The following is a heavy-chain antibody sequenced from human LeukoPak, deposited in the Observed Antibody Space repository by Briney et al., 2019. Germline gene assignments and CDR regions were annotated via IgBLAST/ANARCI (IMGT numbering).Heavy chain of an antibody. J-gene: IGHJ4*02. D-gene: IGHD3-3*01. CDR2: INPNSGGT. Sequence: ASVKVSCKASGYTFTGYYMHWVRQAPGQGLEWMGRINPNSGGTNYAQKFQGRVTMTRDTSISTAYMVLSRLRSDDTAVYYCARSEGTYYDFWSGYYVHWGQGTLVTVSS. CDR1: GYTFTGYY. CDR3: ARSEGTYYDFWSGYYVH. V-gene: IGHV1-2*06.